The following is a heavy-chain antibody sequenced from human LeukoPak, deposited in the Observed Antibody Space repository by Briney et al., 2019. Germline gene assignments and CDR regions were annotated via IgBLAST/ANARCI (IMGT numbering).Heavy chain of an antibody. Sequence: GGSLRLSCAASGFTFSSYAMSWVRQAPGKGLEWVSAISVSGGSTYYSDSVKGRFTISRDNSKNTVYLQMNSLRVEDTAIYYCAKGNYYFDSSGYFHFDSWGQGTLVTVSA. V-gene: IGHV3-23*01. J-gene: IGHJ4*02. CDR1: GFTFSSYA. CDR2: ISVSGGST. D-gene: IGHD3-22*01. CDR3: AKGNYYFDSSGYFHFDS.